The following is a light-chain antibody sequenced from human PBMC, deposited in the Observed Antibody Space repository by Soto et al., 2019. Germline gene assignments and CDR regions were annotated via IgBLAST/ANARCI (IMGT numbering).Light chain of an antibody. CDR1: QSVRSW. CDR3: QQYDNYPLT. V-gene: IGKV1-5*01. Sequence: DIHMTQSPSTLSASVGDRVTITCRASQSVRSWLAWYQQKPGRAPKFLIYDASSLESGVPSRFSGSGAGTEVTLTISNLQPDDVATYYCQQYDNYPLTFGGGTKVDIK. CDR2: DAS. J-gene: IGKJ4*01.